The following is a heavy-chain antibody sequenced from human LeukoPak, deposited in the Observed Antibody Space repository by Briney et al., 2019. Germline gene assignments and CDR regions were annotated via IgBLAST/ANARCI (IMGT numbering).Heavy chain of an antibody. CDR3: ARGSGYYYDSSGYYYPGGDY. Sequence: GGSLRLSCAASGFSISGYWMHWVRQVPGKGLVWVSRIYSDGGGTTYADSVKGRFTISRDNAKNSLYLQMNSLRAEDTAVYYCARGSGYYYDSSGYYYPGGDYWGQGTLVTVSS. J-gene: IGHJ4*02. D-gene: IGHD3-22*01. CDR1: GFSISGYW. CDR2: IYSDGGGT. V-gene: IGHV3-74*01.